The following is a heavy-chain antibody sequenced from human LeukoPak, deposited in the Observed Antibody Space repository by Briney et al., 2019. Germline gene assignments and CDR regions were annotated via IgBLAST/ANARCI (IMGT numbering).Heavy chain of an antibody. CDR1: GGSISDYY. V-gene: IGHV4-59*01. Sequence: NASETLSLTCTVSGGSISDYYWSWIRQPPGKGLEWIGYIYHSGSTKYNPYLKSRVTISIDTSKNQFSLKLSSVTAADTALYYCARGTGAYYYLWGQGTMVTVSS. J-gene: IGHJ3*01. CDR2: IYHSGST. D-gene: IGHD3-22*01. CDR3: ARGTGAYYYL.